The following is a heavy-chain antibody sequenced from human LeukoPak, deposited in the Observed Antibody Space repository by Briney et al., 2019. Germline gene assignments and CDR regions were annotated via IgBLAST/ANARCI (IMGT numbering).Heavy chain of an antibody. Sequence: SGPTLVKPTQTLTLTCTFSGFSLTTTGVGVGWIRQPRGKALEWLAITLWNDDKRYSPSLKSRLTITKDTSKNQVVLTMTNMDPVDTATYYCALPPVYWGQGTLVTVSS. J-gene: IGHJ4*02. CDR2: TLWNDDK. CDR3: ALPPVY. V-gene: IGHV2-5*01. CDR1: GFSLTTTGVG.